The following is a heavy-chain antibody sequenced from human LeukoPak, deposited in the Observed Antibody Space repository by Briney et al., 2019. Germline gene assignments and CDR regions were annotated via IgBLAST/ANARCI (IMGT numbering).Heavy chain of an antibody. D-gene: IGHD3-22*01. Sequence: GGSVRLSCAASGFTVSSNYMSWVRQAPGKGLEWVSVIYGGGSTYYADSVKGRFTISRDNSKNTLYLQMNSLRAEDTAVYYCARDRHYYDSSGYSLYFDYWGQGTLVTVSS. V-gene: IGHV3-53*01. J-gene: IGHJ4*02. CDR2: IYGGGST. CDR1: GFTVSSNY. CDR3: ARDRHYYDSSGYSLYFDY.